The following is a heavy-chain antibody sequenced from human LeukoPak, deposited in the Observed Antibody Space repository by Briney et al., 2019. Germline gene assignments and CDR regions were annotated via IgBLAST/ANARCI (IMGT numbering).Heavy chain of an antibody. CDR3: VAGLRYFDWLLGGNDAFDI. D-gene: IGHD3-9*01. CDR2: ISSNGGST. J-gene: IGHJ3*02. CDR1: GFTFSSYA. Sequence: PGGSLRLSCAASGFTFSSYAMSWVRQAPGKGLEYVSAISSNGGSTYYANSVKGRFTISRDNSKNTLYLQMNSLRAEDTAVYYCVAGLRYFDWLLGGNDAFDIWGQGTMVTVSS. V-gene: IGHV3-64*01.